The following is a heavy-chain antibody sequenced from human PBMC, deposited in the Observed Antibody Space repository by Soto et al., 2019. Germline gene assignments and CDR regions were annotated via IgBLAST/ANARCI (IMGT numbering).Heavy chain of an antibody. Sequence: SGFTFSSYSMNWVRQAPGKGLEWVSYISSSSSTIYYADSVKGRFTISRDNAKNSLYLQMNSLRDEDTAVYYCAGLGDYGDSNYYYYGMDVWGQGTTVTVSS. D-gene: IGHD4-17*01. CDR3: AGLGDYGDSNYYYYGMDV. CDR1: GFTFSSYS. J-gene: IGHJ6*02. V-gene: IGHV3-48*02. CDR2: ISSSSSTI.